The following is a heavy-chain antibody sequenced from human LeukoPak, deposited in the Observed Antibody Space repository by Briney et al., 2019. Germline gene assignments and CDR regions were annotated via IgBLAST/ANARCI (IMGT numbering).Heavy chain of an antibody. V-gene: IGHV4-59*01. CDR2: VSYSGSP. CDR3: ARRFGSGDYFDY. CDR1: GGSLTTYY. D-gene: IGHD2-15*01. Sequence: SETLSLTCAVSGGSLTTYYWSLIRQPPGKGLEWIGYVSYSGSPNYSPSLKSRVTISVDTSKNQFSLKLSSVTTADPAVYYCARRFGSGDYFDYWGQGTLVTVSS. J-gene: IGHJ4*02.